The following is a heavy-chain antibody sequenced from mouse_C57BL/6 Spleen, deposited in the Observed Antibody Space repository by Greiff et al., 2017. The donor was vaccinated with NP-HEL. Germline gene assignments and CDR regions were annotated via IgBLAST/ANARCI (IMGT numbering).Heavy chain of an antibody. CDR2: ISSGSSTI. CDR1: GFTFSDYG. J-gene: IGHJ2*01. V-gene: IGHV5-17*01. CDR3: ARPDYYGSSYTFDY. D-gene: IGHD1-1*01. Sequence: EVKLMESGGGLVKPGGSLKLSCAASGFTFSDYGMHWVRQAPEKGLEWVAYISSGSSTIYYADTVKGRFTISRDNAKNTLFLQMTSLRSEDTAMYYCARPDYYGSSYTFDYWGQGTTLTVSS.